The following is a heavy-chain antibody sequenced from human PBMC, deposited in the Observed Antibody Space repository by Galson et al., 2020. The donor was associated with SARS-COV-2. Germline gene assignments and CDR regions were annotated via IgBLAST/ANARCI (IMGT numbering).Heavy chain of an antibody. J-gene: IGHJ3*02. CDR2: IYYSGST. Sequence: SETLSLTCTVSGGSISSGGYYWSWIRQHPGKGLEWIGYIYYSGSTYYNPSLKSRVTISVDTSKNQFSLKLSSVTAADTAVHYCARARITMIVVVGAFDIWGQGTMVTVSS. V-gene: IGHV4-31*03. D-gene: IGHD3-22*01. CDR1: GGSISSGGYY. CDR3: ARARITMIVVVGAFDI.